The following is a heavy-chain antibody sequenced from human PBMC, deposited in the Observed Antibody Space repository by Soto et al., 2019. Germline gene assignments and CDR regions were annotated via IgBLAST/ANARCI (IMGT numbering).Heavy chain of an antibody. Sequence: EVQLVESGGGLVKPGGSLRLSCAASGFTFSSYSMNWVRQAPGKGLEWVSSISSSSSYIYYADSVKGRFTISRDKAKNSLYLQMNSLRAEDTAVYYCARDSQLRFADAFDIWGQGTMVTVSS. V-gene: IGHV3-21*01. CDR2: ISSSSSYI. D-gene: IGHD6-13*01. CDR3: ARDSQLRFADAFDI. J-gene: IGHJ3*02. CDR1: GFTFSSYS.